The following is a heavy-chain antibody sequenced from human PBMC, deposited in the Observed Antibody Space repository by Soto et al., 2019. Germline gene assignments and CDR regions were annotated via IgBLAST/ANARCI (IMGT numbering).Heavy chain of an antibody. CDR2: IVPIYRTA. Sequence: QVQLVQSGAEVKKPGSSVKVSCKASGGTFSSYRINWVRQAPGQGLEWVGGIVPIYRTADYAQKFQGRVTITADESARTSYMELRSLKSQDTAVYYCARESEDLTSNFDYWGQGTLVTVSS. CDR1: GGTFSSYR. CDR3: ARESEDLTSNFDY. J-gene: IGHJ4*02. V-gene: IGHV1-69*01.